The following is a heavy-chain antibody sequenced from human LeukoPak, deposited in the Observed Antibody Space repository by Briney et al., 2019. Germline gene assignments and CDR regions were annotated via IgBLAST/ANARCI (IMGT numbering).Heavy chain of an antibody. CDR1: GGTFSSYA. D-gene: IGHD3-10*01. V-gene: IGHV1-69*13. J-gene: IGHJ4*02. Sequence: ASVKVSCKASGGTFSSYAISWVRQAPGQGLEWMGGIIPIFGTANYAQKFQGRVTITADESTSTAYMELSSLRSEDTAVYYCARGGFGELAIGYWGQGTLVTVSS. CDR2: IIPIFGTA. CDR3: ARGGFGELAIGY.